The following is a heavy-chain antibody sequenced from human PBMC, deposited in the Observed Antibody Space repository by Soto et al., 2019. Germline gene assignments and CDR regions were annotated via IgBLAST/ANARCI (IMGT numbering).Heavy chain of an antibody. CDR2: IFSETST. J-gene: IGHJ6*02. CDR3: ARLMGRGYSFQHYFALDV. CDR1: GFGVTSIY. V-gene: IGHV3-53*01. Sequence: GGSLRLSCAASGFGVTSIYMTWVRQAPGKGLEWVSFIFSETSTFYADSVEGRFIISRDYSENTLYLQMSDLRAEDTAVYYCARLMGRGYSFQHYFALDVWGQGTPVTVSS. D-gene: IGHD6-25*01.